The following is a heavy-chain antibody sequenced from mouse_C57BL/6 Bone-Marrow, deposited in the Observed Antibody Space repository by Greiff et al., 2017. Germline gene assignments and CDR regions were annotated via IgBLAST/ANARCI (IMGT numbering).Heavy chain of an antibody. CDR3: ARRTGGWYCDD. Sequence: VQLQQSGAELVKPGASVKLSCKASGYTFTSYWMHWVKQRPGQGLEWIGMIYPNSGSTNYNEKFKSKATLTADKSSSTAYMQLSSLTSEDSAVXYCARRTGGWYCDDWGKGTTVTVSS. D-gene: IGHD4-1*01. CDR1: GYTFTSYW. V-gene: IGHV1-64*01. CDR2: IYPNSGST. J-gene: IGHJ1*03.